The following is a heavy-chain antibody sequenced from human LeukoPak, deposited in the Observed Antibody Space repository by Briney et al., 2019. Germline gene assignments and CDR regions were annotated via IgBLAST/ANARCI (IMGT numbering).Heavy chain of an antibody. CDR2: IYHSGST. CDR3: AREATIYASDI. J-gene: IGHJ3*02. D-gene: IGHD5-24*01. Sequence: SETLSLTCTVSGYSISSGYYWGWIRQPPGKGLEWIGSIYHSGSTYYNPSLKSRVTISVDTSKNQFSLKLSSVTAADTAVYYCAREATIYASDIWGQGTMVTVSS. V-gene: IGHV4-38-2*02. CDR1: GYSISSGYY.